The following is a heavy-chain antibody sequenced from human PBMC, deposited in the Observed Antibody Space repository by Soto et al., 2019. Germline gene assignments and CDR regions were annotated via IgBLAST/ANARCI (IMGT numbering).Heavy chain of an antibody. V-gene: IGHV3-33*01. J-gene: IGHJ4*02. Sequence: QVQLVESGGGVVQPGRSLRLYCAASGFTFSSYGMHWVRQAPGKGLEWVAVIWYDGSNKYYADSVKGRFTISRDNSKNTLYLQMNSLRAEDTAVYYCARDAGQQWLVRYYFDYWGQGTLVTVSS. CDR1: GFTFSSYG. CDR3: ARDAGQQWLVRYYFDY. CDR2: IWYDGSNK. D-gene: IGHD6-19*01.